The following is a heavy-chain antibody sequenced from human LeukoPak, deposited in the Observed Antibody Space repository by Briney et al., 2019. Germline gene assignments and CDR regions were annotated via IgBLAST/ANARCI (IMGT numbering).Heavy chain of an antibody. CDR1: GFTFSSYE. D-gene: IGHD2-2*01. J-gene: IGHJ4*02. CDR2: ISGSGSTI. CDR3: ARALAWDQLLFDY. V-gene: IGHV3-48*03. Sequence: GGSLRLSCAASGFTFSSYEMNWVRQAPGKGLEWVSYISGSGSTIYYADSVKGRFTISRDNAKNSLYLQMNSLRAEDTAVYYRARALAWDQLLFDYWGQGTLVTVSS.